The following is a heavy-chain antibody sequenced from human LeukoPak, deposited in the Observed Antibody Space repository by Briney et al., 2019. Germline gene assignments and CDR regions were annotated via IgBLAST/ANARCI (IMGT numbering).Heavy chain of an antibody. D-gene: IGHD3-22*01. J-gene: IGHJ5*02. V-gene: IGHV1-69*13. CDR3: ARVGPRITMIVVENWFDP. CDR2: IIPIFGTA. CDR1: GGTFSSYA. Sequence: ASVKVSCKASGGTFSSYAISWVRQAPEQGLEWMGGIIPIFGTANYAQKFQGRVTITADESTSTAYMELSSLRSEDTAVYYCARVGPRITMIVVENWFDPWGQGTLVTVSS.